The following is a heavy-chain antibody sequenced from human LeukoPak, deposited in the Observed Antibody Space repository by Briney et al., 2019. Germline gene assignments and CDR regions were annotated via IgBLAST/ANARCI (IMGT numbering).Heavy chain of an antibody. J-gene: IGHJ4*02. D-gene: IGHD1-26*01. CDR3: TRVGVGATNPLR. Sequence: SETLSLTCAVSGYSIRGGYYWGWIRQPPGKGLEWIGSIYHSRTTYYNPSLKSRVTISVDTSKNQFSLKLSSVTAADTAVYYCTRVGVGATNPLRWGQGTLVTVSS. CDR2: IYHSRTT. V-gene: IGHV4-38-2*01. CDR1: GYSIRGGYY.